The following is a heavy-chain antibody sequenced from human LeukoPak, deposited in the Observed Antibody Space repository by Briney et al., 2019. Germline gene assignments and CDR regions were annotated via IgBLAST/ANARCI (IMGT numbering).Heavy chain of an antibody. D-gene: IGHD3-22*01. Sequence: SETLSLTCSVSGGSISRSSYYWGWIRQPPGKGLEWIGSINYSGSTNYNPSLKSRVTISVDASKNQFSLKLSSVTPAHTAVYYCARHDSSGPYNAFDIWGQGTMVTVSS. V-gene: IGHV4-39*01. CDR2: INYSGST. J-gene: IGHJ3*02. CDR1: GGSISRSSYY. CDR3: ARHDSSGPYNAFDI.